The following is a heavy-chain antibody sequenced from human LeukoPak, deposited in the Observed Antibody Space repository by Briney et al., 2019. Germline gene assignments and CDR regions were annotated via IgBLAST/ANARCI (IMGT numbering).Heavy chain of an antibody. CDR2: ISSSSSYI. CDR1: GFTFSSYS. V-gene: IGHV3-21*01. J-gene: IGHJ5*02. CDR3: SRGVCRPIFPVGP. D-gene: IGHD3-3*01. Sequence: GGSLRLSCAASGFTFSSYSMNWVRQAPGKGLEWVSSISSSSSYIYYADSVKGRFTISRDNAKNSLYLQMNSMRAEDTAVYYCSRGVCRPIFPVGPWGQGTLVTVSS.